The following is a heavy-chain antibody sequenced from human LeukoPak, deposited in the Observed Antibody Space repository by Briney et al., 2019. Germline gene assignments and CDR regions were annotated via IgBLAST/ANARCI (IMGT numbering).Heavy chain of an antibody. CDR2: IYPGNSDT. J-gene: IGHJ3*02. D-gene: IGHD3-22*01. V-gene: IGHV5-51*01. CDR1: GYSFTNYW. Sequence: GESLKISCKGSGYSFTNYWIGWVRQMPGKGLEWMGIIYPGNSDTRYSPSFQGQVTISADKSISTAYLQWSSLKASDTAMYYCARQIAYYDSSGYYMARYAFDIWGQGTMVTVSS. CDR3: ARQIAYYDSSGYYMARYAFDI.